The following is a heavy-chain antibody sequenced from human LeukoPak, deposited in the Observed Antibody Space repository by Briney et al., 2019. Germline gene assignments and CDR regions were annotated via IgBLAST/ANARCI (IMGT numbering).Heavy chain of an antibody. J-gene: IGHJ5*02. D-gene: IGHD4-17*01. CDR2: IYWDDDK. CDR3: AHSGTYGDYDWFDP. CDR1: GGSISSGDYY. V-gene: IGHV2-5*08. Sequence: TLSLTCTVSGGSISSGDYYWSWIRQPPGKGLEWLALIYWDDDKRYSPSLKSRLTITKDTSKNQVVLTMTNMDPVDTATYYCAHSGTYGDYDWFDPWGQGTLVTVSS.